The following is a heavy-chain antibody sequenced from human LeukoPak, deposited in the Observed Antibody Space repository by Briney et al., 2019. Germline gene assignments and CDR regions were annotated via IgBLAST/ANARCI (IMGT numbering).Heavy chain of an antibody. CDR3: VRGMRDYYGLDY. D-gene: IGHD4-17*01. Sequence: GSLRLSCAVSGFIFKDFPRTWVRQAPGKGLEWLSGISAGGDLTFHADSLKGRFTISRDNYKNTLYLQMNSLTAEDTAVYYCVRGMRDYYGLDYWGQGTLVTVSS. J-gene: IGHJ4*02. CDR1: GFIFKDFP. CDR2: ISAGGDLT. V-gene: IGHV3-23*01.